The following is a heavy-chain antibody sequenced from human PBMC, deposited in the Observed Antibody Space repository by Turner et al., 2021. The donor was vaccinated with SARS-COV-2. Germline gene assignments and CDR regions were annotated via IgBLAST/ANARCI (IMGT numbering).Heavy chain of an antibody. CDR1: GDSISTSHDY. V-gene: IGHV4-39*01. J-gene: IGHJ5*01. D-gene: IGHD3-10*01. CDR2: IYYSGRT. CDR3: MRHDHYGSASINWFNS. Sequence: QLQLQESCPGLVRPSETLSLICTVSGDSISTSHDYWGWIRQPPGKGLEWIGSIYYSGRTFYNPSVKSRVTISVDTSKNDFSLQLSSVTAADTAVYYCMRHDHYGSASINWFNSWGQGTLVTVSS.